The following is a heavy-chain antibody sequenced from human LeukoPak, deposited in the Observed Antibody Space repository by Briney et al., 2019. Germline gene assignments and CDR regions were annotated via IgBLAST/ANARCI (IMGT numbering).Heavy chain of an antibody. Sequence: SETLSLTCAVSGGSISSSNWWSWVRPPPGKGLEWIGEIYHSGSTNYNPSLKSRVTISVDKSKNQFSLKLSSVTAADTAVYYCARIPAVAGQEAEYFQHWGQGTLVTVSS. CDR2: IYHSGST. V-gene: IGHV4-4*02. J-gene: IGHJ1*01. D-gene: IGHD6-19*01. CDR3: ARIPAVAGQEAEYFQH. CDR1: GGSISSSNW.